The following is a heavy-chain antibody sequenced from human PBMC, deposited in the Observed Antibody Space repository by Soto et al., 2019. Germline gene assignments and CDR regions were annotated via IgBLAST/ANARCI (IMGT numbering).Heavy chain of an antibody. D-gene: IGHD5-18*01. CDR1: GFTFSSYD. Sequence: HPGGSLRLSCAASGFTFSSYDMHWVRQATGKGLEWVSAIGTAGDTYYPGSVKGRFTISRENAKNSLYLQMNSLRAGGTAVYYCARQLRGYSYGNYYYYGMDVWGQGTTVTVSS. J-gene: IGHJ6*02. CDR3: ARQLRGYSYGNYYYYGMDV. V-gene: IGHV3-13*01. CDR2: IGTAGDT.